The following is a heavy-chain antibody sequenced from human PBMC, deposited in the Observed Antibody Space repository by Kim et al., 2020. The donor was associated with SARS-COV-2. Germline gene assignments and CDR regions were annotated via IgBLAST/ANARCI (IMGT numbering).Heavy chain of an antibody. CDR2: IIPIFGTA. CDR3: AREEIGYCTNGVCSHGMDV. D-gene: IGHD2-8*01. Sequence: SVKVSCKASGGTFSSYAISWVRQAPGQGLEWMGGIIPIFGTANYAQKFQGRVTITADESTSTAYMELSSLRSEDTAVYYCAREEIGYCTNGVCSHGMDVWGQGTTVTVSS. V-gene: IGHV1-69*13. J-gene: IGHJ6*02. CDR1: GGTFSSYA.